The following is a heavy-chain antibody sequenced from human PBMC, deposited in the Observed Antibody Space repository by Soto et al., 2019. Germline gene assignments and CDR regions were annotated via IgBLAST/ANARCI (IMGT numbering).Heavy chain of an antibody. CDR1: GSTHTIYF. V-gene: IGHV1-2*02. CDR3: ARGGSYYAH. D-gene: IGHD1-26*01. Sequence: QVQLVQSGAEVKQPGASVRVSCKASGSTHTIYFIHWLRQAPGQGLEWMGWINSVSGGSNYAHKYQGRVTMTRDTSTTTAFMDLSDLRSDDTAVYYCARGGSYYAHWGQGTLVSVSS. CDR2: INSVSGGS. J-gene: IGHJ4*02.